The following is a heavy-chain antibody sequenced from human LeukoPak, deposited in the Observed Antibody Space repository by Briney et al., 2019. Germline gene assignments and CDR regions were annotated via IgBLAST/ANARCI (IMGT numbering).Heavy chain of an antibody. CDR2: ISYDGSNK. D-gene: IGHD6-19*01. CDR3: ARDLTRHYGSGWLDY. V-gene: IGHV3-30-3*01. CDR1: GFTFSSYA. J-gene: IGHJ4*02. Sequence: GRSLRLSCAASGFTFSSYAMHWVRQAPGKGLEWVAVISYDGSNKYYADSVKGRFTISRDNSKNTLYLQMNSLRAEDTAAYYCARDLTRHYGSGWLDYWGQGTLVTVSS.